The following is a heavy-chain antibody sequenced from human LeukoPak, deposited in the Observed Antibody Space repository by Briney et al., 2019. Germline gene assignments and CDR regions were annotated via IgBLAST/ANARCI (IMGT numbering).Heavy chain of an antibody. CDR3: ARRRVDGYNYFDY. Sequence: SETLSLTCTVSGGSISSGVYYWSWIRQHPGKGLEWIGYIYYSGSTYYNPSLKSRVTISVDTSKSQFSLKLSSVTAADTAVYYCARRRVDGYNYFDYWGQGALVTVSS. J-gene: IGHJ4*02. V-gene: IGHV4-31*03. D-gene: IGHD5-24*01. CDR1: GGSISSGVYY. CDR2: IYYSGST.